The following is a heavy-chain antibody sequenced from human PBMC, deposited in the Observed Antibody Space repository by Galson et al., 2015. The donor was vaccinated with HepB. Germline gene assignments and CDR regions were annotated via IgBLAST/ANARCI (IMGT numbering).Heavy chain of an antibody. CDR2: IIPILGIA. V-gene: IGHV1-69*02. Sequence: SVKVSCKASGGTFSSYTISWVRQAPGQGLEWMGRIIPILGIANYAQKFQGRVTITADKSTSTAYMELSSLRSEDTAVYYCALDSSGYYSSFQDWGQGTLVTVSS. J-gene: IGHJ4*02. CDR1: GGTFSSYT. D-gene: IGHD3-22*01. CDR3: ALDSSGYYSSFQD.